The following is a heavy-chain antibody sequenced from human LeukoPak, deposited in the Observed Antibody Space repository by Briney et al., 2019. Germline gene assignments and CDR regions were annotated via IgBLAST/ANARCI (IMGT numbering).Heavy chain of an antibody. J-gene: IGHJ5*02. Sequence: SETLSLTCTVSGGSIRSSYYYWGWIRQPPGKGLEWIGSIYDSGSTYYNPSLKSRVTISVGTSKNQFSLKLNSVTAADTAVYYCARHVVTDYGDYDCFDPWGQGTLVTVSS. CDR1: GGSIRSSYYY. V-gene: IGHV4-39*01. CDR2: IYDSGST. CDR3: ARHVVTDYGDYDCFDP. D-gene: IGHD4-17*01.